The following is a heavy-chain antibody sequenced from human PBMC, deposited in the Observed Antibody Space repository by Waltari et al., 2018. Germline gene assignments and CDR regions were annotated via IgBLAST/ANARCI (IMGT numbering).Heavy chain of an antibody. V-gene: IGHV1-8*01. CDR1: GYPFTSYD. Sequence: QVQLVQSGAEVKQPAASVKSSCKASGYPFTSYDIHLVRQATGQGLEWMGGMNHNSGNTGFAQKFQGRVTMTRNTSISTAYMELSSLRSEDTAVYYCARIGLHHDAFDIWGQGTMVTVSS. J-gene: IGHJ3*02. CDR2: MNHNSGNT. CDR3: ARIGLHHDAFDI.